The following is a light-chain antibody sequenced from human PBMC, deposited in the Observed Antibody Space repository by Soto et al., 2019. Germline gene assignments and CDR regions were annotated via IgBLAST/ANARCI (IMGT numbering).Light chain of an antibody. CDR1: RIVSSTY. J-gene: IGKJ1*01. CDR2: STS. CDR3: HHYGSSTGT. Sequence: DIVLTQSPGTLSLSPGEKVTLSCRASRIVSSTYLAWYQQKPGQAPRLLIYSTSSRATGIPDRFSGSVSGTDFTLTISRLEPEDFTLYYCHHYGSSTGTFGQGTRVDIK. V-gene: IGKV3-20*01.